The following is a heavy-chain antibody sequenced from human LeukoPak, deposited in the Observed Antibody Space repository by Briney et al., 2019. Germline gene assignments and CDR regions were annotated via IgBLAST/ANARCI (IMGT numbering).Heavy chain of an antibody. V-gene: IGHV3-11*01. D-gene: IGHD3-22*01. CDR2: ISSSGSTI. J-gene: IGHJ5*02. CDR1: GFTFSDYY. Sequence: NPGGSLRLSCAASGFTFSDYYMSWIRQAPGKGLEWVSYISSSGSTIYYADSVKGRFTISRDNAKNSLYLQMNSLRAEDTAVYYCERDPRVSTVFDPWGQGTLVTVSS. CDR3: ERDPRVSTVFDP.